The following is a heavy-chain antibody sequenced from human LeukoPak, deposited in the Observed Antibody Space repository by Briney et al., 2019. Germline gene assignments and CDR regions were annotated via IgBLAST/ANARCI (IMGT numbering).Heavy chain of an antibody. D-gene: IGHD1-26*01. CDR2: ISGSGGTT. Sequence: GGSLRLSCAASGFTFSSYAMSWVRQAPGKGLEWVSAISGSGGTTYYADSVKGRFTISRDNSKNTLYLQMNSLRAEDTAVYYCAKVGLSGSRGYYYYMDVWGKGTTVTVSS. V-gene: IGHV3-23*01. J-gene: IGHJ6*03. CDR3: AKVGLSGSRGYYYYMDV. CDR1: GFTFSSYA.